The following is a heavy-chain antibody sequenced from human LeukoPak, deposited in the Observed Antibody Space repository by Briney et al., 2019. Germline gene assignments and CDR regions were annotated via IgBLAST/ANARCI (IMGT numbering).Heavy chain of an antibody. CDR3: AKILTGTGPTMDV. J-gene: IGHJ6*02. Sequence: SQTLSLTCAISGDSVSSNSVTWNWIRQSPSRGLEWLGRTYYRSTWYNDYAVSVRGRITVNPDTSKNQFSLKLTSVTAADTAVYYCAKILTGTGPTMDVWGQGTTVTVSS. D-gene: IGHD1-20*01. V-gene: IGHV6-1*01. CDR1: GDSVSSNSVT. CDR2: TYYRSTWYN.